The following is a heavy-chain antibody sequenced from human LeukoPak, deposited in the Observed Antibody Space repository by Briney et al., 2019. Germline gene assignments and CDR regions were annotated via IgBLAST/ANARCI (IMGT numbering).Heavy chain of an antibody. Sequence: SETLSLTCTVSGGSISSSSYYWGWIRQPPGKGLEWIGSIYYSGSTYYNPSLKSRVTISVDTSKNQFPLKLSSVTAADTAVYYCAGIFGVVGSVDPWGQGTLVTVSS. D-gene: IGHD3-3*01. CDR1: GGSISSSSYY. CDR3: AGIFGVVGSVDP. J-gene: IGHJ5*02. V-gene: IGHV4-39*06. CDR2: IYYSGST.